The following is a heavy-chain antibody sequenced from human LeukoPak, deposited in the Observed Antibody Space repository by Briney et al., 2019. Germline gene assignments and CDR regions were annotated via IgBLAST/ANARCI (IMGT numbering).Heavy chain of an antibody. J-gene: IGHJ4*02. CDR1: GASISSSSYY. D-gene: IGHD3-3*01. CDR2: INYSGNT. Sequence: PSETLSLTCTVSGASISSSSYYWGWIRQPPGKGLKWIGSINYSGNTYYNPSLNSRVTISVDTSKNQFSLKLSSVTAADTAVYYCARDIPSGYHDYWGQGTLVTVSS. V-gene: IGHV4-39*07. CDR3: ARDIPSGYHDY.